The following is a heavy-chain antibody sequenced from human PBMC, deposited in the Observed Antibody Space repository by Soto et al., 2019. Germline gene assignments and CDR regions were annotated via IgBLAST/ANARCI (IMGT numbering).Heavy chain of an antibody. Sequence: PGGSLRLSCAASGFTFSSYAMHWVRQAPGKGLEWVAVISYDGSNKYYADSVKGRFTISRDNSKNTLYLQMNSLRAEDTAVYYCARDQTTGTTVLRWSYGMDVWGQGTTVTLSS. J-gene: IGHJ6*02. CDR2: ISYDGSNK. V-gene: IGHV3-30-3*01. CDR1: GFTFSSYA. CDR3: ARDQTTGTTVLRWSYGMDV. D-gene: IGHD1-7*01.